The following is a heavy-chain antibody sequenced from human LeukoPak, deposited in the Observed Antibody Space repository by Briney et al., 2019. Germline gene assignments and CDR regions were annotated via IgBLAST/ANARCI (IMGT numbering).Heavy chain of an antibody. V-gene: IGHV4-39*01. J-gene: IGHJ5*02. CDR3: ARSSNWFDP. Sequence: PSETLSLTCTVSGGSMSSSRYYWGWIRQPPGKGLEWIGSIYYSGSTNYNPSLESRVTISVDTSKNQFSLKLSSVTAADTAVYYCARSSNWFDPWGQGTLVTVSS. CDR1: GGSMSSSRYY. CDR2: IYYSGST.